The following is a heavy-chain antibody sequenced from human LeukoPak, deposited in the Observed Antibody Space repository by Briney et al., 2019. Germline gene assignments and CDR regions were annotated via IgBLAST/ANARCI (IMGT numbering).Heavy chain of an antibody. J-gene: IGHJ4*02. CDR3: ASGPNYYDSSGYPVLYFDY. D-gene: IGHD3-22*01. Sequence: GASVKVSCKASGGTFSTYAITWVRQAPEQGLEWMGGIIPIFATANYAQKFQGRVTITADESTSTAYMELSSLRSEDTAVYYCASGPNYYDSSGYPVLYFDYWGQGTPVTVSS. CDR2: IIPIFATA. CDR1: GGTFSTYA. V-gene: IGHV1-69*01.